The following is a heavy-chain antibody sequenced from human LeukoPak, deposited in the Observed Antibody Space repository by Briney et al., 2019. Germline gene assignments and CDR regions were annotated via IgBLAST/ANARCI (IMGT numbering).Heavy chain of an antibody. Sequence: GGSLRLSCAATGLSVSSNFMSWVRQAPGKGLEWVSVIYGGGSTYYADSVKGRFTISRDNSNNTLFLQMNSLRAEDTAVYYCAKVRTGHYFDYWGQGTLATVSS. V-gene: IGHV3-53*01. CDR2: IYGGGST. CDR1: GLSVSSNF. D-gene: IGHD1-1*01. CDR3: AKVRTGHYFDY. J-gene: IGHJ4*02.